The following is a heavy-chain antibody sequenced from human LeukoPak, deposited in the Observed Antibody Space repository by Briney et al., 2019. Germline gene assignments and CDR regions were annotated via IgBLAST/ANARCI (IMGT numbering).Heavy chain of an antibody. V-gene: IGHV1-46*01. Sequence: ASVKVSCKASGYTFTSYYMHWVRQAPGQGLEWMGIINPSGGSTSYAQKFQGRVTMTRDTSTSTVYMELSSLRSEDTAVYYCARDWSPRMVVVPAATYYYYYGMDVWGQGPRSPSP. J-gene: IGHJ6*02. CDR2: INPSGGST. D-gene: IGHD2-2*01. CDR3: ARDWSPRMVVVPAATYYYYYGMDV. CDR1: GYTFTSYY.